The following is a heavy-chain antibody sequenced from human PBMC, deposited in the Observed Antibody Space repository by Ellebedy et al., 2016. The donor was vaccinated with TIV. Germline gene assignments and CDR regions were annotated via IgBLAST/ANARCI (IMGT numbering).Heavy chain of an antibody. CDR2: IGTAGDT. CDR1: GFTLSSYD. J-gene: IGHJ4*02. V-gene: IGHV3-13*01. CDR3: ARFSQQTYDY. D-gene: IGHD6-13*01. Sequence: PGGSLRLSCAASGFTLSSYDMHWVRQATGKGLEWVATIGTAGDTYYPGSVKGRFTISRENAKNYLYLQMNSLRAGDTAVYYCARFSQQTYDYWGQGTLVTVSS.